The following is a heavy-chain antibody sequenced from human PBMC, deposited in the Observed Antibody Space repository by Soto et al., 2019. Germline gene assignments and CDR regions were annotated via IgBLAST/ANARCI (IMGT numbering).Heavy chain of an antibody. CDR1: GDIFSGYS. Sequence: QVQLVQSGAEVKKPGSSVKVSCKTSGDIFSGYSISWVRQAHGQGLEWMGGIIPIFGTTNYAQRFHGRGTITADKSTSTVYMELYSLKSEDTAVYYCARDLGSGYDPGDYWGQGTLVTVSP. D-gene: IGHD5-12*01. CDR3: ARDLGSGYDPGDY. V-gene: IGHV1-69*14. CDR2: IIPIFGTT. J-gene: IGHJ4*02.